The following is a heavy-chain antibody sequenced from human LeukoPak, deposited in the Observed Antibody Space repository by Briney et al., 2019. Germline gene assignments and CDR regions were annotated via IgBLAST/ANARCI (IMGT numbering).Heavy chain of an antibody. D-gene: IGHD6-25*01. CDR2: IYDSGST. CDR3: ARDAAATHNWFDP. Sequence: SETLSFTCTVSGGSISSSSYYWGWIRQPPGKGLEWIGSIYDSGSTYHNPSLKSRVTISVDTSKNQFSLKLSSVTAADTAVYYCARDAAATHNWFDPWGQGTLVTVSS. V-gene: IGHV4-39*07. CDR1: GGSISSSSYY. J-gene: IGHJ5*02.